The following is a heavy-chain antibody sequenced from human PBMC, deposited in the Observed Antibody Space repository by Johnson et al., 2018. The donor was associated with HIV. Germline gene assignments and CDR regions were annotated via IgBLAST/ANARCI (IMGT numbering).Heavy chain of an antibody. CDR2: ISYDGSNK. V-gene: IGHV3-30*14. D-gene: IGHD1-14*01. CDR3: AIIWNHTFDI. Sequence: QVQLVESGGGVVQPGRSLRLSCAASGFTFSSYTMYWVRQAPGKGLEWVAVISYDGSNKYYADSVKGRFTISRDNSENTVYLQMNSLRAEDTAVYYCAIIWNHTFDIWGQGTMVTVSS. J-gene: IGHJ3*02. CDR1: GFTFSSYT.